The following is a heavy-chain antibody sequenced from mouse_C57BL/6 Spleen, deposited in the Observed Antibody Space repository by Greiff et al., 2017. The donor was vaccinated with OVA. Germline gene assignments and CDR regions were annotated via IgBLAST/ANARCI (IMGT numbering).Heavy chain of an antibody. J-gene: IGHJ1*03. CDR1: GYAFTNYL. D-gene: IGHD1-1*01. Sequence: QVQLQQSGAELVRPGTSVKVSCKASGYAFTNYLIEWVKQRPGQGLEWIGVINPGSGGTNYNEKFKGKATLTADKSSSTAYMQLSSLTSEDSAVYFCARGRGYGSREWYFDVWGTGTTVTVSS. V-gene: IGHV1-54*01. CDR3: ARGRGYGSREWYFDV. CDR2: INPGSGGT.